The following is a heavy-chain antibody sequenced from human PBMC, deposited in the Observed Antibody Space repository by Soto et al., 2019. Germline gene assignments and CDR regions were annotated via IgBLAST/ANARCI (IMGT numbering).Heavy chain of an antibody. CDR1: GGTFSSYA. D-gene: IGHD5-18*01. CDR3: ARRGSYGSYYYYGMDV. V-gene: IGHV1-69*06. Sequence: ASVKVSCKASGGTFSSYAISWVRQAPGQGLEWMGGIIPIFGTANYAQKFQGRVTITADKSTSTAYMELSSLKASDTAMYYCARRGSYGSYYYYGMDVWGQGTTVTVSS. J-gene: IGHJ6*02. CDR2: IIPIFGTA.